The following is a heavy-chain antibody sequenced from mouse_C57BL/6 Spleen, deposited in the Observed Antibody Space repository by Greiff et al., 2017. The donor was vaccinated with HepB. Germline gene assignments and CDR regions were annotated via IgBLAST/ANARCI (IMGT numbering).Heavy chain of an antibody. J-gene: IGHJ3*01. D-gene: IGHD1-1*01. V-gene: IGHV2-6*01. CDR1: GFSLTSYG. CDR3: ASTYYGSSYAFAY. Sequence: VQLVESGPGLVAPSQSLSITCTVSGFSLTSYGVDWVRQSPGKGLEWLGVIWGVGSTNYNSALKSRLSISKDNSKSQVFLKMNSLQTDDTAMYYCASTYYGSSYAFAYWGQGTLVTVSA. CDR2: IWGVGST.